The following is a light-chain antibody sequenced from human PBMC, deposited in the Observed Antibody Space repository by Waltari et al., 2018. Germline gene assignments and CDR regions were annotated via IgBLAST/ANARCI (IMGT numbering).Light chain of an antibody. CDR3: QQANSFPREGDT. CDR1: QCISSW. CDR2: AAS. Sequence: DIQMTQSPSSVSASVGDRVATTCRCRQCISSWLAWYQQKPGKAPQLLIYAASSLQSGVPSMFSGSGSGTDFTLTISSLQPEDFATYYCQQANSFPREGDTFGQGTKLEIK. J-gene: IGKJ2*01. V-gene: IGKV1-12*01.